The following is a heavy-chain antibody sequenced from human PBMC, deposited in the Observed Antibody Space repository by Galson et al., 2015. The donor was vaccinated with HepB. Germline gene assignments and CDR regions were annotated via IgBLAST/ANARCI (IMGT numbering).Heavy chain of an antibody. Sequence: SLRLSCAASGFTFSSYAMSWVRQAPGKGLEWVSAISGSGGSTYYADSVKGRFTISRDNSKNTLYLQMNSLRAEDTAVYYCAKREDLSHRITMIVVVNDAFDIWGQGTMVTVSS. V-gene: IGHV3-23*01. CDR2: ISGSGGST. CDR3: AKREDLSHRITMIVVVNDAFDI. D-gene: IGHD3-22*01. J-gene: IGHJ3*02. CDR1: GFTFSSYA.